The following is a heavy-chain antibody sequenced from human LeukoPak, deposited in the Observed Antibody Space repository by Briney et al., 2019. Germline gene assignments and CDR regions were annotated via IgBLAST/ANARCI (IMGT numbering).Heavy chain of an antibody. V-gene: IGHV3-30*18. CDR1: GFTFSSYG. J-gene: IGHJ6*02. CDR3: AKGDDSYYYYGMDV. Sequence: GGSLRLSCAASGFTFSSYGMHWVRQAPDKGLEWVAVISYDGSNKYYADSVKGRFTISRDNSKNTLYLQMNSLRAEDTAVYYCAKGDDSYYYYGMDVWGQGTTVTVSS. CDR2: ISYDGSNK.